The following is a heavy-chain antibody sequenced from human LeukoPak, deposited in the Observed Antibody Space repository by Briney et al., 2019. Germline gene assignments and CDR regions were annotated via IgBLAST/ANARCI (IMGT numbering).Heavy chain of an antibody. CDR2: MYYSGST. V-gene: IGHV4-59*01. J-gene: IGHJ4*02. D-gene: IGHD1-26*01. CDR3: ASLYSGSCDTGSFDYFNY. Sequence: PSETLSLTCTVSGGSISSYYWSWIRQPPGKGLEWIGYMYYSGSTNYNPSLKSRVTISVDTSKNQFSLKLSSVTAADTAVYYCASLYSGSCDTGSFDYFNYWGQGTLVTVSS. CDR1: GGSISSYY.